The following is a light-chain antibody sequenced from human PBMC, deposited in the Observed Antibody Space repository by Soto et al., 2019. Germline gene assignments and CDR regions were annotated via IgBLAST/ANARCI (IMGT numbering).Light chain of an antibody. J-gene: IGKJ4*01. CDR1: QSVSSY. CDR2: DAS. Sequence: EIVLTQSPATLSLSPGERATLSCRASQSVSSYVAWYQSKPGQAPRLLMYDASNRVIGIPARFSGSGSGTDFILTISSLEPEDFAVYYCQQRSNWPLTFGGGTTVEI. V-gene: IGKV3-11*01. CDR3: QQRSNWPLT.